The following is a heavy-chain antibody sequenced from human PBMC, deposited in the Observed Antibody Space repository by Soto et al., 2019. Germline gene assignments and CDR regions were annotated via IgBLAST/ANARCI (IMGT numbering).Heavy chain of an antibody. CDR1: GGSFSGYY. CDR3: ARDSQDTMVRGVIIARGEFDY. V-gene: IGHV4-34*01. Sequence: SETLSLTCAVYGGSFSGYYWSWIRQPPGKGLEWIGEINHSGSTNYNPSLKSRVTISVDTSKNQFSLKLSSVTAADTAVYYCARDSQDTMVRGVIIARGEFDYWGQGTLVTVSS. J-gene: IGHJ4*02. D-gene: IGHD3-10*01. CDR2: INHSGST.